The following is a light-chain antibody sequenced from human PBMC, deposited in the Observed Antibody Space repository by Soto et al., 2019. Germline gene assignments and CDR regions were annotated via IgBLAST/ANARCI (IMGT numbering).Light chain of an antibody. J-gene: IGKJ4*01. CDR2: DAS. CDR3: QQRSNWL. CDR1: QSVSSY. V-gene: IGKV3-11*01. Sequence: ENVLTQSPATLSLSPGDRATLSCRASQSVSSYLAWYQQKPGQAPRLLIYDASNRATGIPARFSGSGSGTDFTLTISSLEPEDFAVYYCQQRSNWLFGGGTKVDI.